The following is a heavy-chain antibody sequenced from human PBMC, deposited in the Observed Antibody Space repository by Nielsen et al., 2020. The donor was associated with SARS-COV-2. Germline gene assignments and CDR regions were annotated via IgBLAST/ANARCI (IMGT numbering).Heavy chain of an antibody. CDR2: IWYDGSNK. D-gene: IGHD6-13*01. V-gene: IGHV3-33*01. Sequence: GESLKISCAASGFTFSSYGMHWVRQAPGKGLEWVAVIWYDGSNKYYADSVKGRFTISRDNSKNTLYLQMNSLRAEDTAVYYCARGGSWPYYYYGMDVWGQGTTVTVSS. CDR3: ARGGSWPYYYYGMDV. CDR1: GFTFSSYG. J-gene: IGHJ6*02.